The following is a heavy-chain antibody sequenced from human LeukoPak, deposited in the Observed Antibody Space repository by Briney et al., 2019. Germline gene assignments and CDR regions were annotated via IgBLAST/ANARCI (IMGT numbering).Heavy chain of an antibody. D-gene: IGHD6-19*01. CDR1: GFTFDDYG. Sequence: PGGSLRLSCAASGFTFDDYGMSWVRQAPGKGLEWVSSISSSSSYIYYADSVKGRFTISRDNAKNSLYLQMNSLRAEDTAVYYCARDSSGWYRDLDYWGQGTLVTVSS. CDR2: ISSSSSYI. J-gene: IGHJ4*02. V-gene: IGHV3-21*01. CDR3: ARDSSGWYRDLDY.